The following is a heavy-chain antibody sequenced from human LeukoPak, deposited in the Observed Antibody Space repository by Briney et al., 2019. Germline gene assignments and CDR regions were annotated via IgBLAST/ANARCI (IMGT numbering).Heavy chain of an antibody. CDR1: GFTFSSYA. J-gene: IGHJ4*02. Sequence: PGGSLRLSCAASGFTFSSYAMHWVRQAPGKGLEWVAVISYDGNNKYYADSVKGRFTISRDNSKNTLYLQMNSLRAEDTAVYYCARDIYGGNIFDYWGQGTLVTVSS. CDR3: ARDIYGGNIFDY. V-gene: IGHV3-30-3*01. CDR2: ISYDGNNK. D-gene: IGHD4-23*01.